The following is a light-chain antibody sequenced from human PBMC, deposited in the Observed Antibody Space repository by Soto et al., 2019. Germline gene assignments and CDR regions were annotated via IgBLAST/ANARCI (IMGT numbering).Light chain of an antibody. CDR2: SAS. J-gene: IGKJ4*01. CDR3: QQSPHNPLP. Sequence: DIQMTQSPSSLSASVGDSVTISCRASQSISRYLNWYQQKPGKAPKLLIFSASGLQSGVPSRFSGGGYGTELTLTISSLQLEDFATYYCQQSPHNPLPFGGGTKV. CDR1: QSISRY. V-gene: IGKV1-39*01.